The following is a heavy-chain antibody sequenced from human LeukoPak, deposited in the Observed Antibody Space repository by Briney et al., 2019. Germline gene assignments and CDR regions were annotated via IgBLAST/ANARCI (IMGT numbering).Heavy chain of an antibody. CDR3: AREPPGQDAFDI. V-gene: IGHV1-2*02. Sequence: ASVKVSCKASGYTFTGYYMHWVRQAPGQGLEWMRWINPNSGGTNYAQKFQARVTMTRDTSISTAYMELSRLRSDDTAVYYCAREPPGQDAFDIWGQGTMVTVSS. J-gene: IGHJ3*02. CDR1: GYTFTGYY. CDR2: INPNSGGT.